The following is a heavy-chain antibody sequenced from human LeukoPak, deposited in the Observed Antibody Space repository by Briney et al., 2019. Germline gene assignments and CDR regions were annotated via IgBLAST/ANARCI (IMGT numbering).Heavy chain of an antibody. CDR2: IYTSGST. CDR1: GGSISSYY. J-gene: IGHJ4*02. D-gene: IGHD3-22*01. Sequence: SETLSLTCTVSGGSISSYYWSWIRQPAGKGLEWIGRIYTSGSTNYNPSLKSRVTISVDTSKNQFSLKLSSVTAADTAVYYCARDTPAGNYYDSSGTTKNDYWGQGTLVTVSS. CDR3: ARDTPAGNYYDSSGTTKNDY. V-gene: IGHV4-4*07.